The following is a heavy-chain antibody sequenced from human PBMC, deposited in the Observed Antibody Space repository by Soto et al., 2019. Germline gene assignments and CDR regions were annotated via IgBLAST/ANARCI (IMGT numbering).Heavy chain of an antibody. CDR1: GGSFSGYY. Sequence: SETLSLTCAVYGGSFSGYYWSWIRQPPGKGLEWIGEINHSGSTNYNPSLKSRVTISVDTSKNQFSLKLSSVTAADTAVYYCARRPPRSPVRYNWFDPWGQGTLVTVSS. CDR2: INHSGST. V-gene: IGHV4-34*01. D-gene: IGHD3-10*01. CDR3: ARRPPRSPVRYNWFDP. J-gene: IGHJ5*02.